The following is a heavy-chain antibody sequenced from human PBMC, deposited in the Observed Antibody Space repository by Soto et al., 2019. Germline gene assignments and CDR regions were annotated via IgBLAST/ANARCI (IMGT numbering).Heavy chain of an antibody. CDR2: IYYSGTT. J-gene: IGHJ4*02. V-gene: IGHV4-59*08. CDR1: GASISSHF. Sequence: SETLSLTCTVSGASISSHFWNWIRQPPGEGLEYIGYIYYSGTTYYNPSLRGRVTMSVDTSKNQFSLKLSSVTAADTAVYYCARHFSVDYFDYWGQGALVTVSS. CDR3: ARHFSVDYFDY.